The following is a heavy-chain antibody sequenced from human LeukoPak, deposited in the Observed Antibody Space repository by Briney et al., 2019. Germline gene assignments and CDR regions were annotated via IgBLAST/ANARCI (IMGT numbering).Heavy chain of an antibody. J-gene: IGHJ4*02. V-gene: IGHV5-51*01. CDR2: IYPGDSDT. Sequence: GESLKISCKGSGYSLTSYCIGLERQMPGKSLELTGIIYPGDSDTRYSPSFQGQVTISADKSISTAYLQWSSLKASDTAMYYCARQQLGEYYFDYWGQGTLVTVSS. CDR3: ARQQLGEYYFDY. CDR1: GYSLTSYC. D-gene: IGHD6-13*01.